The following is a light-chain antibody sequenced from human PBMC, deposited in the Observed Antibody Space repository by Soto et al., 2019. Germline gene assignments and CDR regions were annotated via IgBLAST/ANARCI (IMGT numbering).Light chain of an antibody. Sequence: MLSQSPGTLSLSPGERATLSCRASQTVRNNYLAWYQQKPGQAPRLLIYDASSRATGIPDRFSGSGSGTDFTLTISRLEPEDFAVYYCQQYGGSPWTFGQRAKV. CDR2: DAS. V-gene: IGKV3-20*01. J-gene: IGKJ1*01. CDR1: QTVRNNY. CDR3: QQYGGSPWT.